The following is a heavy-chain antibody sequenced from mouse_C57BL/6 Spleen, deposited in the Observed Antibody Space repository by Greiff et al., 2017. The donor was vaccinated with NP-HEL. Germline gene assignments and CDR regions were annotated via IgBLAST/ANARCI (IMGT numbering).Heavy chain of an antibody. CDR3: TRGDDYAYAMDY. CDR2: IYPGNSDT. Sequence: ESGTVLARPGASVKMSCKTSGYTFTSYWMHWVNQRPGQGLEWIGAIYPGNSDTSYNQKFKGKAKLTAVTSASTAYMELSSLTNEDSAVYYCTRGDDYAYAMDYWGQGTSVTVSS. CDR1: GYTFTSYW. V-gene: IGHV1-5*01. J-gene: IGHJ4*01. D-gene: IGHD2-4*01.